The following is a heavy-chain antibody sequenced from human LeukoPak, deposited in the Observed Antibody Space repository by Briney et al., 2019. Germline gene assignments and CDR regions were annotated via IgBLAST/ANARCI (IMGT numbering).Heavy chain of an antibody. D-gene: IGHD1-1*01. CDR3: ARGLGTVIPGVFDY. V-gene: IGHV3-23*01. CDR2: ISGNGDST. CDR1: GFTLRSYA. J-gene: IGHJ4*02. Sequence: GGSLRLSCAASGFTLRSYAMSWVRQAPGKGLEWVSGISGNGDSTYYADSVKGRFTISRDNSKNTLYLQMNSLRAEDTAVYYCARGLGTVIPGVFDYWGQGLLVTVSS.